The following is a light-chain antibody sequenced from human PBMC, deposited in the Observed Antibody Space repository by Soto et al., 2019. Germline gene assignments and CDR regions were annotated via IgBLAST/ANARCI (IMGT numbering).Light chain of an antibody. CDR1: QSVSSY. CDR3: QQRSNWPIT. CDR2: DAS. V-gene: IGKV3-11*01. J-gene: IGKJ5*01. Sequence: EIVLSQSPATPSLSPGERATLSRRASQSVSSYLAWYQQKPGQAPRLLIYDASNRATGIPARFSGSGSGTDFTLTISSLEPEDFAVYYCQQRSNWPITFGQGTRLEIK.